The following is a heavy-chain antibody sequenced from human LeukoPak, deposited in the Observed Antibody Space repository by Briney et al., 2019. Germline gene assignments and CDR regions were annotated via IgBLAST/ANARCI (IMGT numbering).Heavy chain of an antibody. CDR3: AKRDRPCSGDCSAPYYFDY. Sequence: GGSLRLSCAASGFTFSSHEMIWVRQAPGKGLEWVSFISESGSTTRYADSVKGRVAISRDNAENSLSLQMNSLTVEDTAVYYCAKRDRPCSGDCSAPYYFDYWGQGTLVTVSS. J-gene: IGHJ4*02. D-gene: IGHD2-21*02. CDR1: GFTFSSHE. V-gene: IGHV3-48*03. CDR2: ISESGSTT.